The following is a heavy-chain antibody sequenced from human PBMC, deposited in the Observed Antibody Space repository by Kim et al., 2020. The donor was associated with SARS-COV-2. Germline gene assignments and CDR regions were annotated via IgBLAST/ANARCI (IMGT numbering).Heavy chain of an antibody. J-gene: IGHJ3*02. CDR1: GFTFSSYA. Sequence: GGSLRLSCAASGFTFSSYAMSWVRQAPGKGLEWVSAISGSGGRTYYADSVKGLFTISRDNAKNTLFLQMNSMRAEATAVDYCAKGLTMIVVAGGAFDIWGQGTMVTVSS. CDR3: AKGLTMIVVAGGAFDI. CDR2: ISGSGGRT. D-gene: IGHD3-22*01. V-gene: IGHV3-23*01.